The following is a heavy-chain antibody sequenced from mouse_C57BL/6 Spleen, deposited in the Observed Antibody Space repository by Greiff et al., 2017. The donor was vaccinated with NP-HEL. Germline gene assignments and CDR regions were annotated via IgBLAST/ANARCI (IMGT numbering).Heavy chain of an antibody. J-gene: IGHJ4*01. CDR2: IDPSDSYT. CDR1: GYTFTSYW. CDR3: ARRGDYYGSSDAMDY. V-gene: IGHV1-69*01. Sequence: QVQLQQSGAELVMPGASVKLSCKASGYTFTSYWMHWVKQRPGQGLEWIGEIDPSDSYTNYNQKFKGKSTLTVDKSSSTAYMQLSSLTSEDSAVYYCARRGDYYGSSDAMDYWGQGTSVTVSS. D-gene: IGHD1-1*01.